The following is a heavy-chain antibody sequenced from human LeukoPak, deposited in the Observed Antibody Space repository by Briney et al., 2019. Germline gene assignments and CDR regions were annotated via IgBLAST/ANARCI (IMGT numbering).Heavy chain of an antibody. Sequence: SETLSLTCAVYGGSFSGYYWSWIRQPPGKGLEWIGEINHSGSTNYNPSLKSRVTISVDKSKNQFSLKLSSVTAADTAVYYCARDRRLWFGELSSHFDYWGQGTLVTVSS. D-gene: IGHD3-10*01. CDR2: INHSGST. V-gene: IGHV4-34*01. J-gene: IGHJ4*02. CDR1: GGSFSGYY. CDR3: ARDRRLWFGELSSHFDY.